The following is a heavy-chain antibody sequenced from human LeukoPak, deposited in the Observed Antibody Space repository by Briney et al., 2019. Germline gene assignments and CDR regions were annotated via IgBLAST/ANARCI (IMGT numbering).Heavy chain of an antibody. V-gene: IGHV3-23*01. CDR2: ISGSGVNT. CDR3: VRIDQEKYWFFDL. J-gene: IGHJ2*01. Sequence: GGSLRLSCVVSGFTFSSHAMSWVRQAPRKGLEWVSVISGSGVNTYYADSVKGRFTISRDNSNNTLSLQMNGLRAEDTAVYNCVRIDQEKYWFFDLWGRGTLVTVSS. D-gene: IGHD2-2*01. CDR1: GFTFSSHA.